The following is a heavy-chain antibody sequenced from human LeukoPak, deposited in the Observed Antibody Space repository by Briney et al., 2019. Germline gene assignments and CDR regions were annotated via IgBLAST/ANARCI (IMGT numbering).Heavy chain of an antibody. CDR1: GLTVSSSY. D-gene: IGHD6-13*01. CDR3: AKDGSSSWLGYGWFDP. Sequence: GGSLRLSCAASGLTVSSSYMSWVRQAPGKGLEWVSAISGSGGSTYYADSVKGRFTISRDNSKNTLYLQMNSLRAEDTAVYYCAKDGSSSWLGYGWFDPWGQGTLVTVSS. CDR2: ISGSGGST. J-gene: IGHJ5*02. V-gene: IGHV3-23*01.